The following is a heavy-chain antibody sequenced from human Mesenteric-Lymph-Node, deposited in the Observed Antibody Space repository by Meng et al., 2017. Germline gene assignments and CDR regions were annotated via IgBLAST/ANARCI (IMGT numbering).Heavy chain of an antibody. J-gene: IGHJ6*02. CDR2: ISNSGSYI. D-gene: IGHD2-2*01. CDR1: GYTFSTYG. CDR3: AREWAMPDV. Sequence: GGSLRLSCAASGYTFSTYGLSWVRQAPGKGLEWVSSISNSGSYIYYADSVKGRFTISRDNAKNSLYLQMNSLRAEDTAVYYCAREWAMPDVWGQGTTVTVSS. V-gene: IGHV3-21*01.